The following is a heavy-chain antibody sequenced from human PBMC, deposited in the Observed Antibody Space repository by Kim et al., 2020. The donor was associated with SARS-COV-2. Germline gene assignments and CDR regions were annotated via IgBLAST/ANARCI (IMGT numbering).Heavy chain of an antibody. CDR1: GASIITEHW. V-gene: IGHV4-4*02. J-gene: IGHJ4*02. Sequence: SETLSLTCAVSGASIITEHWWSWVRQPPGKGLEWIGEVHHDGRTNYNSSLRTRLTMSVDKSNNDFSLRLRFVTVAVTAVYYCAREAWGAPAIEWGLGTLV. D-gene: IGHD3-16*01. CDR3: AREAWGAPAIE. CDR2: VHHDGRT.